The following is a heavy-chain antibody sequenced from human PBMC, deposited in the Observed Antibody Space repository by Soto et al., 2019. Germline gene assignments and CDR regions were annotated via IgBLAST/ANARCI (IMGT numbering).Heavy chain of an antibody. Sequence: GGSLRLSCAASGFRFDDYNIHWVRQAPGKGLEWVSLITWNGGNSYYADSVKGRFTISRDGTTESVSLQMTSLKREDTGLYFCARETLSYGSALDVWGQGTTVTVSS. CDR3: ARETLSYGSALDV. CDR1: GFRFDDYN. V-gene: IGHV3-43*01. J-gene: IGHJ6*02. CDR2: ITWNGGNS. D-gene: IGHD3-16*01.